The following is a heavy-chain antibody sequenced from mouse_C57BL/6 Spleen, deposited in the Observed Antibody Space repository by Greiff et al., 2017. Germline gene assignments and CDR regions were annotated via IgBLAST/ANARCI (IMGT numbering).Heavy chain of an antibody. CDR1: GFTFSDYG. CDR3: ARGLINAMDY. D-gene: IGHD1-1*01. J-gene: IGHJ4*01. V-gene: IGHV5-17*01. Sequence: EVQLVESGGGLVKPGGSLTLSCAASGFTFSDYGMHWVRQAPEKGLEWVAYISSGSSTIYYADPVKGRFNISRDNAKNTLFLQMTRLRSEDTAMYYCARGLINAMDYWGQGTSVTVSS. CDR2: ISSGSSTI.